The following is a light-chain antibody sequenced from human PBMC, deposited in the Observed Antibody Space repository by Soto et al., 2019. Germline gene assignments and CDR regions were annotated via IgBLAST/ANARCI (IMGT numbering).Light chain of an antibody. V-gene: IGKV3-15*01. Sequence: EIVVTQSPATLSVSPGERATLSCRASQSVGNNFAWYQQKPGQAPRLLIFATSTRDTGVPARFSGSGSGTEFTLTISSLQSEDFAVYYCQQYGDWPLTFGGGANVEIE. CDR3: QQYGDWPLT. CDR1: QSVGNN. CDR2: ATS. J-gene: IGKJ4*01.